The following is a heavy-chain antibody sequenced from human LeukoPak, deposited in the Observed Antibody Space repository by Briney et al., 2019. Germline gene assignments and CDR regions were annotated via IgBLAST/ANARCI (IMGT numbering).Heavy chain of an antibody. D-gene: IGHD3-10*01. J-gene: IGHJ4*02. Sequence: ASVKVSCKASGYTFTSYGISWVRQAPGQGLEWMGWISAYNGNTNYAQKLQGRVTMTTDTSTSTAYMELRSLRSDDTAVYYCARDLLISLLWFGEFSGGLDYWGQGTLVTVSS. V-gene: IGHV1-18*01. CDR1: GYTFTSYG. CDR2: ISAYNGNT. CDR3: ARDLLISLLWFGEFSGGLDY.